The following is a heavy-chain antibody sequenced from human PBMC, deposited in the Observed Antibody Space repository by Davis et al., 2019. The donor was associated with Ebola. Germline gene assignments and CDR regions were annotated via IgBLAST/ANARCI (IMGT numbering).Heavy chain of an antibody. J-gene: IGHJ6*02. D-gene: IGHD5-18*01. V-gene: IGHV3-23*01. CDR1: GFTVSSNY. CDR2: ISGSGGST. CDR3: AKWLIQLWARYGMDV. Sequence: GESLKISCAASGFTVSSNYMSWVRQAPGKGLEWVSAISGSGGSTYYADSVKGRFTISRDNSKNTLYLQMNSLRAEDTAVYYCAKWLIQLWARYGMDVWGQGTTVTVSS.